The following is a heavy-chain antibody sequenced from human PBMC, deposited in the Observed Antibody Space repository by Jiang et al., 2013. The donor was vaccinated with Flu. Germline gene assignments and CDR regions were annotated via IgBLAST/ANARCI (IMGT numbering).Heavy chain of an antibody. J-gene: IGHJ4*02. V-gene: IGHV4-39*01. D-gene: IGHD3-9*01. CDR3: ARLLRYFDWLFFDY. Sequence: LKSRVTISVDTSKNQFSLKLSSVTAADTAVYHCARLLRYFDWLFFDYWGQGTLVTVSS.